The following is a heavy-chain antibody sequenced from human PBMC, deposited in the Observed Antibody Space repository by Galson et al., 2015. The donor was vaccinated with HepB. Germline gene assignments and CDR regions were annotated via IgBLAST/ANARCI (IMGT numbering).Heavy chain of an antibody. CDR3: ASPKHSSGWYSFDY. Sequence: SVKVSCKASGYTFTIYYIHWVRQAPGQGLEWMGIINPTDGSTTYAQKFQGRVTMTRETSTSIVYMELSSLRSDDTAVYYCASPKHSSGWYSFDYWGQGSLVTVSS. V-gene: IGHV1-46*03. D-gene: IGHD6-19*01. CDR1: GYTFTIYY. J-gene: IGHJ4*02. CDR2: INPTDGST.